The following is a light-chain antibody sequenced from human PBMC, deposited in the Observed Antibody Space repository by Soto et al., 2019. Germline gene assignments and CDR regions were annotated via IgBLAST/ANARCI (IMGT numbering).Light chain of an antibody. CDR2: DAS. V-gene: IGKV1D-13*01. CDR3: QQFXXXPQT. CDR1: QGISSA. Sequence: AIQLTQSPSSLSASVGDRVTITCRASQGISSALAWYQQKPGKAPKLLIYDASILESGVPSRFSGSGSGTEFTLTIXXXXXXDFATYYCQQFXXXPQTFGQ. J-gene: IGKJ1*01.